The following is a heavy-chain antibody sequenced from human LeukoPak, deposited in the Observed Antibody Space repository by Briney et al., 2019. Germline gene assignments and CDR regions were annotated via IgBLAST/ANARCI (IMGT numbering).Heavy chain of an antibody. CDR3: ARDVCGGDCGPNFDY. J-gene: IGHJ4*02. D-gene: IGHD2-21*02. Sequence: SVKVSCKASRGTFSSYAISWVRQAPGQGLEWMGGIIPIFGTANYAQKFQGRVTITADKSTSTAYMELSSLRSEDTAVYYCARDVCGGDCGPNFDYWGQGTLVTVSS. V-gene: IGHV1-69*06. CDR2: IIPIFGTA. CDR1: RGTFSSYA.